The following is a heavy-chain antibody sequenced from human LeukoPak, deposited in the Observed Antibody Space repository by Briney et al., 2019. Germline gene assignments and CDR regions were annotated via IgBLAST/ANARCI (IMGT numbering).Heavy chain of an antibody. CDR2: IHQNGST. D-gene: IGHD3-10*01. J-gene: IGHJ5*02. CDR1: GYSISSGYY. Sequence: PSETLSLTCTLSGYSISSGYYWGWIRQPPGKGLYWIETIHQNGSTYYNPPLKSRVNISLDTSNNHFSLKLRSVTAADTAVYYCARPHYYGSGSYYNRNWFDPWGQGTLVTVSS. CDR3: ARPHYYGSGSYYNRNWFDP. V-gene: IGHV4-38-2*02.